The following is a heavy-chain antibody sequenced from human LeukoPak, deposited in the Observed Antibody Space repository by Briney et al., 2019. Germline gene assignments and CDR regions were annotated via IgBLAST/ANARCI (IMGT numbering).Heavy chain of an antibody. CDR1: GGTFSSYA. V-gene: IGHV1-69*04. D-gene: IGHD2-8*01. CDR2: IIPILGIA. CDR3: SIGYCTNGVCYTPLDY. J-gene: IGHJ4*02. Sequence: GASVKVSCKASGGTFSSYAISWVRQAPGQGLEWMGRIIPILGIANYAQKFQGRVTITADKSTSTAYMELSSLRSEDTAVYYCSIGYCTNGVCYTPLDYWGQGTLVTVSS.